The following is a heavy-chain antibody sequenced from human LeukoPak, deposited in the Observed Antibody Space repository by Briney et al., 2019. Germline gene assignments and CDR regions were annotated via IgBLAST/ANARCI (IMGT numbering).Heavy chain of an antibody. CDR3: ARDLFYGSGSPHLDC. CDR2: IGSSSSTI. J-gene: IGHJ4*02. CDR1: GFTFSSYS. D-gene: IGHD3-10*01. Sequence: AGGSLRLSCAASGFTFSSYSMNWVRQAPGKGLEWVSYIGSSSSTIYYGDSVQGRFTISRDNAQNSLYLQMNSLKVEDTAVYYCARDLFYGSGSPHLDCWGQGTLVTVSS. V-gene: IGHV3-48*01.